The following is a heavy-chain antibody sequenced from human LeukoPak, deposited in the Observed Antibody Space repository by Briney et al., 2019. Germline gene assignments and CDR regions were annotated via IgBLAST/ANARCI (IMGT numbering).Heavy chain of an antibody. CDR1: GFTFSSYA. CDR2: ISGSGGST. J-gene: IGHJ4*02. D-gene: IGHD6-19*01. Sequence: GGSLRLSCAASGFTFSSYAMSWVRQAPGKGLEWVSAISGSGGSTYYADSVKGRFTISRDNAKNSLYLQMNSLRAEDTAVYYCATQYSSGWYKDYWGQGTLVTVSS. V-gene: IGHV3-23*01. CDR3: ATQYSSGWYKDY.